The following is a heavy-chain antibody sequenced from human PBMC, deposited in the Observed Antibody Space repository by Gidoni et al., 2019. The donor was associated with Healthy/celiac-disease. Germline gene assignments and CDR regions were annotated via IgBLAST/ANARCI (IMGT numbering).Heavy chain of an antibody. CDR2: INSDGSST. D-gene: IGHD2-2*01. Sequence: EVQLVESGGGLVQPGGSLRLSCAASGFTLSSYWMHWVRQAPGKGLVWVSRINSDGSSTSYADSVKGRFTISRDNAKNTLYLQMNSLRAEDTAVYYCARGDPTRDIVVVTDAFDIWGQGTMVTVSS. J-gene: IGHJ3*02. CDR1: GFTLSSYW. V-gene: IGHV3-74*01. CDR3: ARGDPTRDIVVVTDAFDI.